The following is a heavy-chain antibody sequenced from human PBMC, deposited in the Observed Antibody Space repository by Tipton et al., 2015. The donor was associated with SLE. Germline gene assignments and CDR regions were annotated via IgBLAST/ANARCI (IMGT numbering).Heavy chain of an antibody. Sequence: TLSLTCAVYGGSFSGYYWSWIRQPPGKGLEWIGEINHSGSTNYNPSLKSRVTISVDTSKNQFSLKLSSVIAADTAVYYCARGTKIAAARYYYYMDVWGKGTTVTVSS. CDR1: GGSFSGYY. V-gene: IGHV4-34*01. J-gene: IGHJ6*03. CDR2: INHSGST. D-gene: IGHD6-25*01. CDR3: ARGTKIAAARYYYYMDV.